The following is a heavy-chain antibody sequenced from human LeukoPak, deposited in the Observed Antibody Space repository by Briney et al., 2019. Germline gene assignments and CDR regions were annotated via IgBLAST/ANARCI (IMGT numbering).Heavy chain of an antibody. D-gene: IGHD2-2*01. CDR2: ISSSSSYI. CDR1: GFTFSSYS. Sequence: GGSLRLSCAASGFTFSSYSMSWVRQAPWNGLEWVSSISSSSSYIYYADSVKGRFTISRDNAKNSLYLQMNSLRAEDTAVYYCARGSSSCFDYWGQGTLVTVSS. J-gene: IGHJ4*02. CDR3: ARGSSSCFDY. V-gene: IGHV3-21*01.